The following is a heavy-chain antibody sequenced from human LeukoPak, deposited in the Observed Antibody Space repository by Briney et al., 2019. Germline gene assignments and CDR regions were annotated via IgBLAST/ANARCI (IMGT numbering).Heavy chain of an antibody. CDR2: IRYDGSNK. D-gene: IGHD1-26*01. Sequence: GGSLRLSCAVSRLSFSAFGMHWVRQAPGKGLEWVAFIRYDGSNKYYSDSVKGRFTVSRDNSKDTLFLQMTGLRVEDTAIYYCAKDVLVVGEKDYHYAMDVWGQGTTVIVSS. CDR1: RLSFSAFG. CDR3: AKDVLVVGEKDYHYAMDV. V-gene: IGHV3-30*02. J-gene: IGHJ6*02.